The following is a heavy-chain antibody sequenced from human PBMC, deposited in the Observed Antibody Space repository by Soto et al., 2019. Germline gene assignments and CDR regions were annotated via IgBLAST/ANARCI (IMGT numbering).Heavy chain of an antibody. J-gene: IGHJ3*02. CDR3: ARLCSGGSCPGDGAFDI. Sequence: QVQLQESGPGLVKPSQTLSLTCTVSGGSISSGDYYWSWIRQPPGKGLEWIGYIYYSGSTHYNPSFDGRVTISVDTSMNQFALKLSAVTASGSAVFYFARLCSGGSCPGDGAFDIWGQGTMVTVSS. D-gene: IGHD2-15*01. V-gene: IGHV4-30-4*01. CDR1: GGSISSGDYY. CDR2: IYYSGST.